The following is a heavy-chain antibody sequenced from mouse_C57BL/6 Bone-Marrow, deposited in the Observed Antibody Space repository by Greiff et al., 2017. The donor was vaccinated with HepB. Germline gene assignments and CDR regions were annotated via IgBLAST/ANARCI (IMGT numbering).Heavy chain of an antibody. CDR2: ISNGGGST. D-gene: IGHD1-1*02. J-gene: IGHJ4*01. CDR1: GFTFSDYY. V-gene: IGHV5-12*01. Sequence: EVQRVESGGGLVQPGGSLKLSCAASGFTFSDYYMYWVRQTPEKRLEWVAYISNGGGSTYYPDTVKGRFTISRDNAKNTLYLQMSRLKSEDTAMYYCARPPYGYAMDYWGQGTSVTVSS. CDR3: ARPPYGYAMDY.